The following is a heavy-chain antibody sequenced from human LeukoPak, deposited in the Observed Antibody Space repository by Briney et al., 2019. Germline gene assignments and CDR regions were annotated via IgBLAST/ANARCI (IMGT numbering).Heavy chain of an antibody. J-gene: IGHJ4*02. CDR2: ISYDGGYK. Sequence: GGSLRLSCEASGFTFSSYAMHWVRQAPGKGLEWVAVISYDGGYKYYADSVKGRCTISRDNSKNTLYLQMNSLRPEDTAVYYCARDRVCPFFDHWGQGALVTVSS. CDR3: ARDRVCPFFDH. CDR1: GFTFSSYA. V-gene: IGHV3-30*04. D-gene: IGHD2-8*01.